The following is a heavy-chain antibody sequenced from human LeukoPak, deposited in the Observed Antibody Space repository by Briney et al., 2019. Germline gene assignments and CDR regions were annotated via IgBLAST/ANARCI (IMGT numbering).Heavy chain of an antibody. J-gene: IGHJ3*02. CDR3: ASRRSGWPNDAFDI. CDR1: GFTFSSYA. Sequence: SGGSLRLSCAASGFTFSSYAMSWVRQAPGKGLEWLSYISASGGSMFYADSVKGRFTISRDNAKNSVYLQMNSLKVEDTALYYCASRRSGWPNDAFDIWGQGTMVTVTS. D-gene: IGHD6-19*01. V-gene: IGHV3-48*03. CDR2: ISASGGSM.